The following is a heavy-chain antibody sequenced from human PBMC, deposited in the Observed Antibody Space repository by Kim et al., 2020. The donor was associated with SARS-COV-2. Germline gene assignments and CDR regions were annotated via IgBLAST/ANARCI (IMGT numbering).Heavy chain of an antibody. J-gene: IGHJ4*02. CDR3: ARAGHDYSNFFDY. V-gene: IGHV3-21*01. Sequence: YADSVKARFTISRDNAKNSLYLQMNSLRAEDTAVYYWARAGHDYSNFFDYWGQGTLVTVSS. D-gene: IGHD4-4*01.